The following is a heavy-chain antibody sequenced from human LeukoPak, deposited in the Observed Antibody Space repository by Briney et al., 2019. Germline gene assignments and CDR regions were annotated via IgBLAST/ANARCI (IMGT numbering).Heavy chain of an antibody. J-gene: IGHJ4*02. CDR3: ASWYEIH. CDR2: IYSGGST. D-gene: IGHD6-13*01. Sequence: GGSLRLSCAVSGFSVTSNYMSWVRQAPGKGLEWVSVIYSGGSTYYADSVKGRFTISRDNSKNTLYLQMNSLRAEGTAVYYCASWYEIHWGQGTLVTVSS. CDR1: GFSVTSNY. V-gene: IGHV3-53*01.